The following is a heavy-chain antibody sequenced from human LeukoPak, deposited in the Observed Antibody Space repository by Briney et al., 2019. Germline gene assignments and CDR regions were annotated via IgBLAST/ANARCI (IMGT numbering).Heavy chain of an antibody. D-gene: IGHD3-9*01. V-gene: IGHV4-59*12. Sequence: SETLSLTCTVSGASISSYYWSWIRQPPGKGLEWIGYIYYSRSTNYKPSLKSRITISVDTSKNQFSLNLSSVTAADTAVYYCARGVRYYDILTGSMFNDAFDIWGQGTMVTVSS. CDR3: ARGVRYYDILTGSMFNDAFDI. J-gene: IGHJ3*02. CDR1: GASISSYY. CDR2: IYYSRST.